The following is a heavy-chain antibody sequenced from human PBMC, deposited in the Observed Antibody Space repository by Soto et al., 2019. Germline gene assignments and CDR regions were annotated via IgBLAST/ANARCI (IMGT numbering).Heavy chain of an antibody. CDR1: GFTFSSYA. V-gene: IGHV3-23*01. CDR3: AKMACSGGSCYVHTRFWFDP. D-gene: IGHD2-15*01. CDR2: ISGSGGST. J-gene: IGHJ5*02. Sequence: PGGSLRLSCAASGFTFSSYAMGCVRQAPGKGLEWVSAISGSGGSTYYADSVKGRFTISRDNSKNTLYLQMNSLRAEDTAVYYCAKMACSGGSCYVHTRFWFDPWGQGTLVTVSS.